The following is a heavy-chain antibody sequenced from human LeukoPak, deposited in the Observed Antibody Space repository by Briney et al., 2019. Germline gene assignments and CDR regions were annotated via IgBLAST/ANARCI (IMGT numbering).Heavy chain of an antibody. J-gene: IGHJ6*02. CDR1: VDRVSSNSAC. Sequence: SQTLSLTRAISVDRVSSNSACWEWIRQSPSRGLEWLGRTYYEPKKYNEYAGSVKSRIIIHAETSKNHFSLQLKSVTPEDTDVYYCAREEVGVPANHYQGMGVWGQGTTVTVSS. CDR2: TYYEPKKYN. CDR3: AREEVGVPANHYQGMGV. D-gene: IGHD2-15*01. V-gene: IGHV6-1*01.